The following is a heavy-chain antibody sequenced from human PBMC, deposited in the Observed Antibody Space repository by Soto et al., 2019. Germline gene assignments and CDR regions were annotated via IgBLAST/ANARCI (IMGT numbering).Heavy chain of an antibody. V-gene: IGHV3-23*01. Sequence: EVQLLESGGGLVQPGGSLRLSCAASGFTFSNYAMSWVRQAPGKGPEWGSIISGSGDSPYYADSVKGRFTISRDNSRNTLYLQMNSLRAGDSAKDYCAKEGTSRLYYFDYWGQGTLVNGSP. D-gene: IGHD2-2*01. CDR3: AKEGTSRLYYFDY. CDR1: GFTFSNYA. CDR2: ISGSGDSP. J-gene: IGHJ4*02.